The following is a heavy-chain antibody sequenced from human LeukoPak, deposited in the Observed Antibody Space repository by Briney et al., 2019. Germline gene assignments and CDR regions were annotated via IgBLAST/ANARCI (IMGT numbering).Heavy chain of an antibody. Sequence: GGSLRLSCAASVFTFSSYAMNWVRQAPGRGLEWVSGFSSSGGTTYYADSVKGRFTISRDNSKNTLYLQMNSLRAEDTAVYYCANGNRCTSPNCLGYYYFYMDVWGKGTTVTVSS. CDR3: ANGNRCTSPNCLGYYYFYMDV. CDR2: FSSSGGTT. CDR1: VFTFSSYA. D-gene: IGHD2-8*01. V-gene: IGHV3-23*01. J-gene: IGHJ6*03.